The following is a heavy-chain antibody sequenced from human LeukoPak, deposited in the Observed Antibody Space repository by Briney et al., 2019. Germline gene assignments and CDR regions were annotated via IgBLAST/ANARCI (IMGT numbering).Heavy chain of an antibody. CDR3: AKDRSVVVYDAFDI. J-gene: IGHJ3*02. D-gene: IGHD3-22*01. V-gene: IGHV3-23*01. CDR1: GFTFNNYA. Sequence: PGGSLRLSCAASGFTFNNYAMTWVRQSPGKGLEWVSAISGPGGSTYYADSVKGRFTISRDNSKNTLYLQMNSLRAEDTAVYFCAKDRSVVVYDAFDIWGQGTMVTVSS. CDR2: ISGPGGST.